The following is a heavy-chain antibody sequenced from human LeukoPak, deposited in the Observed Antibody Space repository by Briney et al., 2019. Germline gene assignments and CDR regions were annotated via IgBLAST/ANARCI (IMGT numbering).Heavy chain of an antibody. CDR2: MNDRGTT. D-gene: IGHD5-12*01. CDR3: ARHGFEYIVDPNMHYYYMDV. V-gene: IGHV4-34*01. CDR1: GGSFSGXY. Sequence: XETXXXXXXVSGGSFSGXYXXXIRXFPGKGGXGXXEMNDRGTTNRNPSLRSRGTMSVDPSQNQFSLTLNSVTAADTAVYFCARHGFEYIVDPNMHYYYMDVWGKGTTVTVSS. J-gene: IGHJ6*03.